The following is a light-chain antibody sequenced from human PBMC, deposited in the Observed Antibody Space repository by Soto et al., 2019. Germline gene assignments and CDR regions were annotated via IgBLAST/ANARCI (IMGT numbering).Light chain of an antibody. J-gene: IGLJ2*01. CDR3: SSYAGSNTYVV. Sequence: QSALTQPRSVSGSPGQSVTISCTGTSSDVGGYNYVSWYQQHPGKAPKLMIYDVTKRPSGVPDRFSGSKSGNTASLTISSLQAEDEAEYSCSSYAGSNTYVVFGGGTKLTVL. V-gene: IGLV2-11*01. CDR2: DVT. CDR1: SSDVGGYNY.